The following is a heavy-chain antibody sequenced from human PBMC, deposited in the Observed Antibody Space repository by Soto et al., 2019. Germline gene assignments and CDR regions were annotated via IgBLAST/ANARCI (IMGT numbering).Heavy chain of an antibody. CDR2: IYYSGST. J-gene: IGHJ6*02. V-gene: IGHV4-59*01. CDR1: GGSISSYY. D-gene: IGHD3-10*01. Sequence: PSETLSLTCTVSGGSISSYYLSWIRQPPGKGLEWIGYIYYSGSTNYNPSLKSRVTISVDTSKNQFSLKLSSVTAADTAVYYCARESGGDYYYYYGMDVWGQGTTVTVSS. CDR3: ARESGGDYYYYYGMDV.